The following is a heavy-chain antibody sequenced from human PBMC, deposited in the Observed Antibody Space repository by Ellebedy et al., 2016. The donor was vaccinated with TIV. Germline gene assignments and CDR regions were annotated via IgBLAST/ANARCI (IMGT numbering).Heavy chain of an antibody. J-gene: IGHJ4*02. CDR1: GGSISSRSYY. Sequence: MPSETLSLTCTVSGGSISSRSYYWNWIRQPPGKGLEWIGHIYYSGSTLYNPSLESRVTISVDTSKSQFSLELTSVTAADTAVYFCAREDFFDSGTLYRGGIDNWGQGILVTVSS. CDR2: IYYSGST. CDR3: AREDFFDSGTLYRGGIDN. V-gene: IGHV4-61*01. D-gene: IGHD3-10*01.